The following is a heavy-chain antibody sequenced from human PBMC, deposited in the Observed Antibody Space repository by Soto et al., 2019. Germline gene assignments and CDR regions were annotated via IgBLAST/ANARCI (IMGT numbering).Heavy chain of an antibody. Sequence: PSETLSLTCSFSCASISRGAYYWTWIRQHPGKGLEWIGNIYYSGSAYYNPSLKSRITISVDTSKNQFSLKLSSVTAADSAVYYCARGVLANWGPENWFDPWGQGTLVTVSS. CDR3: ARGVLANWGPENWFDP. V-gene: IGHV4-31*03. CDR1: CASISRGAYY. CDR2: IYYSGSA. D-gene: IGHD7-27*01. J-gene: IGHJ5*02.